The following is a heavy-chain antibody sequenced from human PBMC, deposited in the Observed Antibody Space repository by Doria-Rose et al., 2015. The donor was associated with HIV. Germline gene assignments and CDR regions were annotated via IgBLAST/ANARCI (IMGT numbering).Heavy chain of an antibody. CDR3: ARARNYGFPHFFDF. CDR2: ISSSGTT. V-gene: IGHV4-30-4*01. Sequence: QVQLQESGPGLVRPSQTLSLTRTVLGDPISSGDSFWSWIRQPPGKGPAWIGYISSSGTTYYYPSLRGRLTISLDASKNQFSLNLNSVTAADTAVYYCARARNYGFPHFFDFWGQGTLVTVSS. D-gene: IGHD3-10*01. CDR1: GDPISSGDSF. J-gene: IGHJ4*02.